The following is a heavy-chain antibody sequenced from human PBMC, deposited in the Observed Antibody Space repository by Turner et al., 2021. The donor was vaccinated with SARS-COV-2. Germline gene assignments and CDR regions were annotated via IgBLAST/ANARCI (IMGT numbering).Heavy chain of an antibody. V-gene: IGHV1-24*01. CDR2: FDPEDGET. CDR3: ATLPSPHHDFWSGYYVFDP. J-gene: IGHJ5*02. Sequence: QVQLVQSGAEVKKPGASVKVSCKVSGDTLTELSMHWVRQAPGKGLEWMGGFDPEDGETIYAQKFQGRVTMTEDTSTATAYMELSSLRSEDTAVYYCATLPSPHHDFWSGYYVFDPWGQGTLVTVSS. D-gene: IGHD3-3*01. CDR1: GDTLTELS.